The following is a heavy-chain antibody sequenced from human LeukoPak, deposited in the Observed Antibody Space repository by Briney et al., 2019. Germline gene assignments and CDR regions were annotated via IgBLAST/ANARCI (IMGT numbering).Heavy chain of an antibody. V-gene: IGHV3-43*02. CDR2: TRGVGGST. CDR3: AKDMPGGQRITMVRGVMVGYYYYGMDV. CDR1: GFSFDDYA. J-gene: IGHJ6*02. D-gene: IGHD3-10*01. Sequence: GRSLRLSCAAAGFSFDDYAMGCVRQIPGGVLEWVSLTRGVGGSTYYADPVKGSFANSRDNRKNSLYLQMTSLRTEDTALYNCAKDMPGGQRITMVRGVMVGYYYYGMDVWGQGTTVTVSS.